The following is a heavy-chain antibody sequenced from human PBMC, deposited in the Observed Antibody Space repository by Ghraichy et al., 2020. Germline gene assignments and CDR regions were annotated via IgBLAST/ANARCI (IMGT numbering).Heavy chain of an antibody. CDR1: GFTFNSYS. CDR2: ISSDGHHI. J-gene: IGHJ4*02. CDR3: AKRRERDGPTANVFDF. Sequence: GGSLRLSCTASGFTFNSYSMNWVRQAPGKGLEWVSSISSDGHHIFYADSVRGRFTFSRDFAKSAVYLQMNSLIDEDTAVYYCAKRRERDGPTANVFDFWGPGTLVTVSS. V-gene: IGHV3-21*01. D-gene: IGHD4/OR15-4a*01.